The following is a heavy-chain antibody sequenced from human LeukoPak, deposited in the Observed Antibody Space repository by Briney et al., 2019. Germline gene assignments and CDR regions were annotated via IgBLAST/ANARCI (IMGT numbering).Heavy chain of an antibody. J-gene: IGHJ4*02. CDR3: ARAAYSGSYFDY. CDR2: INPSGGST. Sequence: ASVKVSCKASGYTFTSYYMHWVRQAPGQGLEWMGIINPSGGSTSYAQKFQGRVTITADKSTSTAYMELRSLRSDDTAVYYCARAAYSGSYFDYWGQGTLVTVSS. D-gene: IGHD1-26*01. V-gene: IGHV1-46*01. CDR1: GYTFTSYY.